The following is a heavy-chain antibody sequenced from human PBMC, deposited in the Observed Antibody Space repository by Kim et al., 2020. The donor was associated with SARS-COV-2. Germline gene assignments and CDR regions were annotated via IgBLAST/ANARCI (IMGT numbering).Heavy chain of an antibody. D-gene: IGHD6-19*01. CDR2: TYYRSKWSS. CDR1: GDSLSSNTVA. V-gene: IGHV6-1*01. Sequence: SQTLSLTCVISGDSLSSNTVAWSWIRQSPSSGLEWLGRTYYRSKWSSDYAVSVKSRIIINADPSKNQFSLHLNSVTPDDTATYYCVGYSVWYYFDYWGQG. CDR3: VGYSVWYYFDY. J-gene: IGHJ4*02.